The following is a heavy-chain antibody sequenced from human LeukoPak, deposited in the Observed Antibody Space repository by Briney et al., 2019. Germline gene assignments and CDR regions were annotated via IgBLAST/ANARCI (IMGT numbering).Heavy chain of an antibody. V-gene: IGHV1-46*01. Sequence: GASVKVSCKASGYTFTSYYMHWVRQAPGQGLEWMGIINPSGGSTSYAQKFQGRVTMTRDMSTSTVYMELSSLRSEDTAVYYCARGSYSSGWQNWFDPWGQGTLVTVSS. D-gene: IGHD6-19*01. J-gene: IGHJ5*02. CDR3: ARGSYSSGWQNWFDP. CDR2: INPSGGST. CDR1: GYTFTSYY.